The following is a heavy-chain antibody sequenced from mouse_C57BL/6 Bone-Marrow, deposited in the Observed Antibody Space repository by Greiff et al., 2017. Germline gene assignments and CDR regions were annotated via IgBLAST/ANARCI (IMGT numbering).Heavy chain of an antibody. V-gene: IGHV5-9-1*02. D-gene: IGHD3-2*02. CDR1: GFTFSSYA. CDR2: ISSGGDYI. CDR3: TSAPPPGGGGAMDY. Sequence: EVKLVESGAGLVKPGGSLKLSCAASGFTFSSYAMSWVRQTPEKGLEWVAYISSGGDYIYYADTVKGRFTISRDNARNTLYLQMSSLTSEDTAMYYDTSAPPPGGGGAMDYWGQGTSVTVSS. J-gene: IGHJ4*01.